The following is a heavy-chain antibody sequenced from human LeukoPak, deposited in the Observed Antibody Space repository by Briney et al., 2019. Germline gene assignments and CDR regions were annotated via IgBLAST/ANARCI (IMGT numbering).Heavy chain of an antibody. Sequence: ASVKVSCKTSGYTFTSYGISWVRQAPGQGLEWMGWISTYTGNTFYAQKVQGGVTMTTDTPTSTAYMELRSLRSDETAVYYCARDLGRDRAVAGTALDYWGQGTLVTVSS. V-gene: IGHV1-18*01. CDR3: ARDLGRDRAVAGTALDY. J-gene: IGHJ4*02. CDR1: GYTFTSYG. CDR2: ISTYTGNT. D-gene: IGHD6-19*01.